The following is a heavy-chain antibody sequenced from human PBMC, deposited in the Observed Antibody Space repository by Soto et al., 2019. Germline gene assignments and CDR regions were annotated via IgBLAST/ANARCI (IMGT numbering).Heavy chain of an antibody. V-gene: IGHV1-24*01. J-gene: IGHJ5*02. CDR1: GYTLTELS. CDR2: FDPEDGET. Sequence: GASVKVSCKASGYTLTELSMHWVRQAPGKGLEWMGGFDPEDGETIYAQKFQGRVTMTEDTSTDTAYMELSSLRSEDTAVYYCATTSRGLRWFDPWGQGTLVTVSS. CDR3: ATTSRGLRWFDP. D-gene: IGHD3-10*01.